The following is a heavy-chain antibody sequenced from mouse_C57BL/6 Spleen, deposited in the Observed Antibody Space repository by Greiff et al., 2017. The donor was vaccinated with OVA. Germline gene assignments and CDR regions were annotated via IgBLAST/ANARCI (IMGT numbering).Heavy chain of an antibody. D-gene: IGHD1-1*01. Sequence: VKLQQSGPELVKPGASVKISCKASGYAFSSSWMNWVKQRHGKGLEWIGRIYPGDGDNNYNGKFKGKATLTADNSSSTAYMHLSSLSSEDSAVYFCANLYYYGSSYNFDYWGQGTTLTVSS. CDR2: IYPGDGDN. V-gene: IGHV1-82*01. J-gene: IGHJ2*01. CDR3: ANLYYYGSSYNFDY. CDR1: GYAFSSSW.